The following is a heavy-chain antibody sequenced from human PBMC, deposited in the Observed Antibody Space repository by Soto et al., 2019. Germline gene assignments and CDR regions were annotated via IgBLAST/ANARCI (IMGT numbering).Heavy chain of an antibody. CDR1: GGTFSSYA. Sequence: GASVKVSCKASGGTFSSYAISWVRQAPGQGLEWMGWISAYNGNTNYAQKLQGRVTMTTDTSTSTAYMELRSLRSDDTAVYYCARLSGVRGWFDPWGQGTLVTVSS. CDR2: ISAYNGNT. CDR3: ARLSGVRGWFDP. V-gene: IGHV1-18*01. D-gene: IGHD3-10*02. J-gene: IGHJ5*02.